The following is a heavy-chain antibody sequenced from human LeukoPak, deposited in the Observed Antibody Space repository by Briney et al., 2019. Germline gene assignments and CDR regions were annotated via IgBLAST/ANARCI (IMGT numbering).Heavy chain of an antibody. J-gene: IGHJ6*02. Sequence: ASVKVSCKASGYTFTGYYMHWVRQAPGQGLEWMGWINPNSGGTNYAQKFQGRVTMTRDTSISTAYMELSRLRSDDTAVYYCARDELGYCSGGSCLSYYYYYGMDVWGQGTTVTVSS. CDR2: INPNSGGT. CDR1: GYTFTGYY. V-gene: IGHV1-2*02. CDR3: ARDELGYCSGGSCLSYYYYYGMDV. D-gene: IGHD2-15*01.